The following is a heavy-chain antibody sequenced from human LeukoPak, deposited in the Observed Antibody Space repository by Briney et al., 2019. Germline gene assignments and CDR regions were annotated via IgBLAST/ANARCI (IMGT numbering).Heavy chain of an antibody. CDR2: IYYSGST. V-gene: IGHV4-59*08. J-gene: IGHJ3*02. CDR3: ARHSYSITHDAFDI. Sequence: SETLSLTCTVSGGSISSSYWSWIRQPPGKGLEWIGYIYYSGSTNYNPSLKSRVTISVDTSKNQFSLKLSSVTAADTAVYYCARHSYSITHDAFDIWGQGTMVTVSS. CDR1: GGSISSSY. D-gene: IGHD4-11*01.